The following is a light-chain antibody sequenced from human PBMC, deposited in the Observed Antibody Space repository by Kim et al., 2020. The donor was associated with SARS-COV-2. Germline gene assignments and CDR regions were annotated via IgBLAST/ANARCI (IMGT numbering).Light chain of an antibody. CDR2: GAS. J-gene: IGKJ4*01. V-gene: IGKV3-15*01. Sequence: EVVMTQSPATLSVSPGERATLSCRASQSVGSNLAWYQQIPGQAPRLLIYGASMRASGIPDRFSGSGSGTEFTLTISTLQSEDFAVYYCQEYHESRRLALGGGSKVDIK. CDR3: QEYHESRRLA. CDR1: QSVGSN.